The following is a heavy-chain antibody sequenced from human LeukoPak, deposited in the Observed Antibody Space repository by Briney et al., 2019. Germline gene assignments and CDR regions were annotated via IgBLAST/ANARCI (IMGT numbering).Heavy chain of an antibody. CDR1: GFSLSTSGVG. CDR2: IYWDDDQ. V-gene: IGHV2-5*02. Sequence: SGPTLVNPTQTLTLTCTFSGFSLSTSGVGVGWIRQPPGKALEWVALIYWDDDQRYSPSLKSRVTITKDTSKNQVVPTMTNMDPVDAAIYYCAHKYSRSSYFDSWGQGMLVTVSS. CDR3: AHKYSRSSYFDS. D-gene: IGHD6-6*01. J-gene: IGHJ4*02.